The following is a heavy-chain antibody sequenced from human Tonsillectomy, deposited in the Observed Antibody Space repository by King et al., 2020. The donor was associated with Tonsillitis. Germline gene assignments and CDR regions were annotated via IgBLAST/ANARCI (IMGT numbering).Heavy chain of an antibody. V-gene: IGHV3-30-3*01. Sequence: VQLVESGGGVVQPGRSLRLSCAASGFTFSSYAMHWVRQAPGKGLEWVAVISYDGSNKYYADSVKGRFTISRDNSKTTLYLQMNSLRAEDTAVYYCARDPNSWYYFDYWGQGTLVTVSS. CDR2: ISYDGSNK. CDR3: ARDPNSWYYFDY. CDR1: GFTFSSYA. J-gene: IGHJ4*02. D-gene: IGHD6-13*01.